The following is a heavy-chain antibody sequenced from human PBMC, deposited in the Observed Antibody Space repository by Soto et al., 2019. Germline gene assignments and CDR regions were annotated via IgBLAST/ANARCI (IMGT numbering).Heavy chain of an antibody. CDR3: AIARQEFGEDFVGYVH. J-gene: IGHJ4*02. CDR2: VSAYNGNK. Sequence: QLVQSGAEVKKPGASVKVSCKASGYTFSSRGITWLRQAPGQGLEWMGWVSAYNGNKKYAETFQDRVTMTTDTSASTAYMEQRGLRSDDTAVYYCAIARQEFGEDFVGYVHWGQGTLVTVSS. CDR1: GYTFSSRG. V-gene: IGHV1-18*04. D-gene: IGHD2-2*01.